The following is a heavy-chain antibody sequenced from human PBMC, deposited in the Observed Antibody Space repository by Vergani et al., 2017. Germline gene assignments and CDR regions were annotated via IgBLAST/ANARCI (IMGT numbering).Heavy chain of an antibody. J-gene: IGHJ6*03. V-gene: IGHV3-74*01. CDR1: GFTLSNYW. D-gene: IGHD1-26*01. Sequence: VQLVESGGGLVQPGGSLRLSCTASGFTLSNYWMQWVRQAPGKGLMWVSRINSDGDSKSYADSVEGRFTISRVNAKNTLYLQMDRLRAEDTAVYYCARYGWELLDYFYYMDVWGKGTTVTVSS. CDR2: INSDGDSK. CDR3: ARYGWELLDYFYYMDV.